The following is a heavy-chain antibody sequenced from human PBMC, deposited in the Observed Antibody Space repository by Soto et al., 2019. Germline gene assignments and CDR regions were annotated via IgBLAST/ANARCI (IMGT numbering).Heavy chain of an antibody. J-gene: IGHJ4*02. CDR1: GFTFSDYY. V-gene: IGHV3-11*04. CDR2: ISSSGSTI. Sequence: GGSLRLSCAASGFTFSDYYMSWIRQAPGKGLEWVSYISSSGSTIYYADSVKGRFTISRDNAKNSLYLQMNSLRAEDTAVYYCARDATGIPGIAAAGTIDYWGQGTLVTVSS. CDR3: ARDATGIPGIAAAGTIDY. D-gene: IGHD6-13*01.